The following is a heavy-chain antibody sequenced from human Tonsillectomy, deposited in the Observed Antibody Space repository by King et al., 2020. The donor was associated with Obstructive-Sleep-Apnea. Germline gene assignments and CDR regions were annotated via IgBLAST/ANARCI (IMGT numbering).Heavy chain of an antibody. J-gene: IGHJ4*02. D-gene: IGHD6-13*01. V-gene: IGHV3-30*02. Sequence: VQLVESGGGLVQPGGSLRLSCAASGFTFSSYGLHWVRQAPGKGLEWVAFIRYDGTNKYYAESVKGRFTVSRDNSKNTLYLQMNSLRAEDTAVIYCSTAAQTQQLNPSGVWDYWGQGTLVTVSS. CDR3: STAAQTQQLNPSGVWDY. CDR2: IRYDGTNK. CDR1: GFTFSSYG.